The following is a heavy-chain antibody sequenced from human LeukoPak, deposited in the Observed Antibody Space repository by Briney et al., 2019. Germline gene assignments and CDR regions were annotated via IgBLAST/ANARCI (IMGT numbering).Heavy chain of an antibody. CDR2: IYSTGST. CDR3: ARQIASAGTAGFDF. Sequence: PSETLSLTCTVSGGSIRSYYWSWIRQPAGKGLEWIGRIYSTGSTNYNPSLKSRVTMSVDTSKNQFSLRLRSVTAADTAVYYCARQIASAGTAGFDFWAREPWSPSPQ. J-gene: IGHJ4*02. V-gene: IGHV4-4*07. D-gene: IGHD6-13*01. CDR1: GGSIRSYY.